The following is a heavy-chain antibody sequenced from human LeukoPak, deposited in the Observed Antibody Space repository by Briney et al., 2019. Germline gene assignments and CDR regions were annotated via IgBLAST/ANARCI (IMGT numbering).Heavy chain of an antibody. CDR1: GYSISSGYY. D-gene: IGHD2-15*01. Sequence: PSETLSLTCTVSGYSISSGYYWGWVRQAPGKGLEWVANIKEDGRQKYYVGSVKGRFTISRDNAKNSLYLQMNSLRAEDTAVYYCARDMRYCSGGSCPDDYWGQGTLVTASS. J-gene: IGHJ4*02. CDR3: ARDMRYCSGGSCPDDY. CDR2: IKEDGRQK. V-gene: IGHV3-7*01.